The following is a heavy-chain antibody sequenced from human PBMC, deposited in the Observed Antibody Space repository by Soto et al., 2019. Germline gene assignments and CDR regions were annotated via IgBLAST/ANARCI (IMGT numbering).Heavy chain of an antibody. V-gene: IGHV3-9*01. D-gene: IGHD3-3*01. Sequence: GGSLRLSCAASGFTFDDYAMHWVRQAPGKGLEWVSGISWNSGSIGYADSVKGRFTISRDNAKNSLYLQMNSLRAGDTALYYCAKDCGLEHVYDFWSGYQPGARPGDCYYGMDVWGQGTTVTVSS. CDR3: AKDCGLEHVYDFWSGYQPGARPGDCYYGMDV. J-gene: IGHJ6*02. CDR1: GFTFDDYA. CDR2: ISWNSGSI.